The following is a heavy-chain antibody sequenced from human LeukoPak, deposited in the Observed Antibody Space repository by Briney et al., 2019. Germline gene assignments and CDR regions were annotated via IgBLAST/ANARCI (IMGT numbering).Heavy chain of an antibody. CDR1: GFTFSGFS. V-gene: IGHV3-21*01. CDR3: ARDSEGYSTSWYSS. CDR2: ISSSSTYI. D-gene: IGHD6-13*01. J-gene: IGHJ5*02. Sequence: GGSLRLSCAASGFTFSGFSMNWVRQAPGKGLEWVSSISSSSTYIYYADSVRGRFTISRDNAKNSLYLQMNSLRAEDTAVYYCARDSEGYSTSWYSSWGQGILVTASS.